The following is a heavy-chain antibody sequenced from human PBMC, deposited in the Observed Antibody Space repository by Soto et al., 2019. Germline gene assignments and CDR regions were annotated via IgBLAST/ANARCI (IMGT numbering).Heavy chain of an antibody. V-gene: IGHV4-59*11. CDR2: IYYNGST. J-gene: IGHJ6*02. CDR1: GGSISGHY. Sequence: SETLSLTCTVSGGSISGHYWSWIRQPPGKGLEWIGYIYYNGSTKYNPSLKSRVTISLDTSKSQFSLKLSSVTAADTAMFYCARGKEDYYFGMDVWGQGTTVTVSS. CDR3: ARGKEDYYFGMDV.